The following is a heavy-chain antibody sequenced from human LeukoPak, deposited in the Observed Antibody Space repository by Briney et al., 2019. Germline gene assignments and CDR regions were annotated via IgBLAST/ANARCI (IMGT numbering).Heavy chain of an antibody. CDR3: ARTTRPMDV. V-gene: IGHV3-48*01. J-gene: IGHJ6*04. D-gene: IGHD1-1*01. CDR1: GFTFSSYA. CDR2: ISSSSSTI. Sequence: GGSLRLSCAVSGFTFSSYAMSWVRQAPGKGLEWVSYISSSSSTIYYADSVKGRFTISRDNAKNSLYLQMNSLRAEDTAVYYCARTTRPMDVWGKGTTVTVSS.